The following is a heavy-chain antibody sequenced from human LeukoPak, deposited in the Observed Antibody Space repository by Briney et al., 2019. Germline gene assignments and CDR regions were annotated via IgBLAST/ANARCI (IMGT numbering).Heavy chain of an antibody. V-gene: IGHV5-51*01. CDR2: IYPGDSDT. J-gene: IGHJ4*02. Sequence: GESLKISCKGSGYSFTSYWIGWVRQLPGKGLEWMGIIYPGDSDTRYSPSFQGQVTISADKSISTAYLQWSSLKASDTAMYYCARSHLYCGGDCYSGDYWGQGTLVTVSS. CDR3: ARSHLYCGGDCYSGDY. CDR1: GYSFTSYW. D-gene: IGHD2-21*02.